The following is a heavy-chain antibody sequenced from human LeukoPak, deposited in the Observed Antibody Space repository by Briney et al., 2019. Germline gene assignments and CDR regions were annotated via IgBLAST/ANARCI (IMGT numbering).Heavy chain of an antibody. CDR3: AGDDCYSDSTYVGAFDI. J-gene: IGHJ3*02. CDR1: WLHHRRSNYH. V-gene: IGHV4-39*01. D-gene: IGHD2/OR15-2a*01. Sequence: EPLPHTYIVSWLHHRRSNYHWGWTPPPPGKGLEWIGCIYYSGNTHYNPSLKSRVTISVHTPNNQFSQKLSSVTPAHTAVYYWAGDDCYSDSTYVGAFDIWGKGTMVTVS. CDR2: IYYSGNT.